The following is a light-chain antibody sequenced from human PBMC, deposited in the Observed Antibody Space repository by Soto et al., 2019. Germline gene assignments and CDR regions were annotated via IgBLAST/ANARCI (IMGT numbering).Light chain of an antibody. V-gene: IGKV3-15*01. CDR1: QSVSSN. CDR3: QQYNNWPPWT. Sequence: EILMTQSPATLSLSPVEIATLSCRSSQSVSSNLAWYQQKPGQAPRLLIYGASTRATGIPARFSGSGSGTEFTLTISSLQSEDFAVYYCQQYNNWPPWTFGQGTKVDIK. J-gene: IGKJ1*01. CDR2: GAS.